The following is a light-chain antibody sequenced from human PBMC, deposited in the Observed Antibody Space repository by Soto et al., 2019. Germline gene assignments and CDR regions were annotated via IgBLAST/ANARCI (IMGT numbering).Light chain of an antibody. J-gene: IGKJ1*01. CDR3: QEYSSYSSWT. V-gene: IGKV1-5*03. Sequence: DIQMTHSPSTLSAFVGDRVTITCRASQSISSWLAWYQQKPGKAPNLLIYKASSLESGVPSRFSGSGSGTEFTLTISSLQPDDVATYYCQEYSSYSSWTFGQGT. CDR2: KAS. CDR1: QSISSW.